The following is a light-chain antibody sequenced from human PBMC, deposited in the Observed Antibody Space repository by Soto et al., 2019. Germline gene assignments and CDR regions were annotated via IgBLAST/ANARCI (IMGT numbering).Light chain of an antibody. J-gene: IGKJ1*01. CDR2: EAS. V-gene: IGKV1-39*01. CDR3: QQTYITLWT. CDR1: QNIRTY. Sequence: DIQMSQSPSSLSASVGDRVTITCRASQNIRTYVNWYQQKPWRAPKLLIFEASRLQSGVPSRFSGSGSGTDFTLTITSLQPEDFATYYCQQTYITLWTFGQGTKVDIK.